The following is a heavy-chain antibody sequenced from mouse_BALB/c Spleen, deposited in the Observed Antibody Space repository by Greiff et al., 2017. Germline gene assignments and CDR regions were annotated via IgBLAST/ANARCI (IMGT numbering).Heavy chain of an antibody. V-gene: IGHV1-9*01. CDR1: GYTFSSYW. Sequence: VMLVESGAELMKPGASVKISCKATGYTFSSYWIEWVKQRPGHGLEWIGEILPGSGSTNYNEKFKGKATFTADTSSNTAYMQLSSLTSEDSAVYYCARPLYYYGSHWFAYWGQGTLVTVSA. CDR3: ARPLYYYGSHWFAY. D-gene: IGHD1-1*01. CDR2: ILPGSGST. J-gene: IGHJ3*01.